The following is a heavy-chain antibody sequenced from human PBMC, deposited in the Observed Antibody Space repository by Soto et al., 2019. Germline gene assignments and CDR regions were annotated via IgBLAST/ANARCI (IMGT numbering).Heavy chain of an antibody. CDR2: IYYSGST. CDR1: GGSISSYY. D-gene: IGHD1-26*01. CDR3: ARPGIVGATTGFDY. J-gene: IGHJ4*02. V-gene: IGHV4-59*08. Sequence: PSETLSLTCTVSGGSISSYYWSWIRQPPGKGLEWIGYIYYSGSTNYNPSLKSRVTISVDTSKNQFSLKLSSVTAADTAVYYCARPGIVGATTGFDYCGQGTLVTVSS.